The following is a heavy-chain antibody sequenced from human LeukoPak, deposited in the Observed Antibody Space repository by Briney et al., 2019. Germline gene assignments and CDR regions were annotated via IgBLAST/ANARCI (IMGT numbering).Heavy chain of an antibody. CDR1: EFTFSTYA. J-gene: IGHJ4*02. CDR3: AKAYYYDSSGYTWGVDY. D-gene: IGHD3-22*01. Sequence: GGSLRLSCAASEFTFSTYAMSWVRQAPGKGLEWVSGISDSGGATYYAESAKGRFTISRDNSKNTLYLQMNSLRAEDTAVYYCAKAYYYDSSGYTWGVDYWGQGTLVTVSS. V-gene: IGHV3-23*01. CDR2: ISDSGGAT.